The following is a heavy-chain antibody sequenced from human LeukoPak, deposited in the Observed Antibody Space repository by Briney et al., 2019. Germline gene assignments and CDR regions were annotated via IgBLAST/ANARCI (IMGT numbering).Heavy chain of an antibody. CDR2: INHSGST. Sequence: SETLSLTCAVYGGSFTGYHWSWIRQPPGKGLEWIGEINHSGSTNYNPSLKSRVTISVDTSKNQFSLKLSSVTAADTAVYYCARLTDCSSTSCYGDYYYYMDVWGKGTTVTISS. V-gene: IGHV4-34*01. CDR1: GGSFTGYH. D-gene: IGHD2-2*01. J-gene: IGHJ6*03. CDR3: ARLTDCSSTSCYGDYYYYMDV.